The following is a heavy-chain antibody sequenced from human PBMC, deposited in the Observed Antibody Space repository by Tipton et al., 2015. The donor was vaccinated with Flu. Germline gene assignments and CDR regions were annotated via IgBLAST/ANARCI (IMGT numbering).Heavy chain of an antibody. D-gene: IGHD1-1*01. CDR2: IYYTGST. J-gene: IGHJ4*02. Sequence: TLSLTCTVSGGSIGSYYWSWIRQPPGERLEWIGYIYYTGSTNYNPSLKSRVTISLDTSKNQFSLNLSSVTAADTAVYYCARQSTGSRFDYWGQGTLVTVSS. CDR3: ARQSTGSRFDY. CDR1: GGSIGSYY. V-gene: IGHV4-59*08.